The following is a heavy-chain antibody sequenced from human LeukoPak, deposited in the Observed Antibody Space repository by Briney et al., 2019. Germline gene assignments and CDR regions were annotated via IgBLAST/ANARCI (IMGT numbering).Heavy chain of an antibody. D-gene: IGHD2-15*01. J-gene: IGHJ5*02. V-gene: IGHV3-74*01. CDR2: INSDGSTT. CDR1: GFTFSSYW. CDR3: ARRVSATRWFDP. Sequence: PGGSLRLSCAASGFTFSSYWMHWVRHAPGKGLVWVSRINSDGSTTNYEDSVKGRFTISRDNAENTLYLQMNSLRVEDTAVYYCARRVSATRWFDPWGQGTLVTVSS.